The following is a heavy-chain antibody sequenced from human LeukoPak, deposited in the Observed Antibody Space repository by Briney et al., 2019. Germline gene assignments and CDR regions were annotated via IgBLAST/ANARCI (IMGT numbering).Heavy chain of an antibody. J-gene: IGHJ4*02. CDR3: LSGPGH. CDR1: GFILRNYW. CDR2: INADGSEK. Sequence: PGRSLRLAWAAAGFILRNYWMGWVSQAPGKGLEWVASINADGSEKYYVDSVRGRFTISRDNTKNSLYLQMNILRAEDTAVFYCLSGPGHWGQGTLVTVSS. V-gene: IGHV3-7*01.